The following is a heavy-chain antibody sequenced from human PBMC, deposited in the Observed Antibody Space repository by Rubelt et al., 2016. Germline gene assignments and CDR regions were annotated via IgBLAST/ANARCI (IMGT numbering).Heavy chain of an antibody. J-gene: IGHJ4*02. Sequence: QVRLVESGGGVVQPGRSLRLSCAASGFTFSPYAMHWVRQAPGKGLEWVAVISYDGSNKYYADSVKGRFTISRDNSKNTLFLQMNSLGAEGTAVYYCARQTWSIWGQGTLVTVSS. CDR3: ARQTWSI. D-gene: IGHD2-8*01. V-gene: IGHV3-30*04. CDR2: ISYDGSNK. CDR1: GFTFSPYA.